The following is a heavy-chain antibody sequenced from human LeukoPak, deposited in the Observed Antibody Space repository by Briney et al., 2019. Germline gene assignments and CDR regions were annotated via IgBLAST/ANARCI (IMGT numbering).Heavy chain of an antibody. Sequence: PGGSLRLSCAASGFTFNNYGMSWVRQAPGKGLEWVSTISWSGGSTYYADSVKGRFTIYRDNTKDTLSLQMNSLRAEDTAVYFCAKRPAQNGSQKYFDYWGQGTLVTVSS. CDR2: ISWSGGST. D-gene: IGHD1-26*01. CDR1: GFTFNNYG. V-gene: IGHV3-23*01. CDR3: AKRPAQNGSQKYFDY. J-gene: IGHJ4*02.